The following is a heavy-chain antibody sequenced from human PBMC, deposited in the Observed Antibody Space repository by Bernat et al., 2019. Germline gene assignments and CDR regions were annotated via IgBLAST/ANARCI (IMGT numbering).Heavy chain of an antibody. V-gene: IGHV3-72*01. Sequence: EVQLVESGGGLVQPGGSLRLSCAASGFIFSDHYMDWVRQAPGKGLEWVGRIRNRANSHTTEYAASVKVRFIISRDDSKNSLYLQMNSLKTEDTAVYYCARGPPCSGGTCFDYWGQGTLVTVSS. CDR2: IRNRANSHTT. CDR1: GFIFSDHY. J-gene: IGHJ4*02. D-gene: IGHD2-15*01. CDR3: ARGPPCSGGTCFDY.